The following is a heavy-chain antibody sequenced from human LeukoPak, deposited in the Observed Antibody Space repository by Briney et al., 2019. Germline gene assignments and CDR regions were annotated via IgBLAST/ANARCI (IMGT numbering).Heavy chain of an antibody. D-gene: IGHD1-14*01. CDR1: GFTVSSNY. CDR2: IYSGGST. J-gene: IGHJ4*02. Sequence: GGSLRLSCAASGFTVSSNYMSWVRQAPGKGLEWVSVIYSGGSTYYADSVKGRFTISRDNSKNTLFLQMNSLRGEDTAMYYCARVQGGGFRTADYWGQGTLVTVSS. V-gene: IGHV3-53*05. CDR3: ARVQGGGFRTADY.